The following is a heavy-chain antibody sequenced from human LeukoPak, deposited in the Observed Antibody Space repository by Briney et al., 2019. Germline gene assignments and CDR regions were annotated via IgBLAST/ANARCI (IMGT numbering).Heavy chain of an antibody. V-gene: IGHV4-59*12. Sequence: SETLSLTCTVSGVSISSYYWSWIRQPPGMGLEWIGYIYYSGSTNYNPSLKSRVTVSVDTSKNQFSLKLSSVTAADTAVYYCARDSAEHGSGSFDYWGQGTLVTVSS. CDR2: IYYSGST. CDR1: GVSISSYY. CDR3: ARDSAEHGSGSFDY. J-gene: IGHJ4*02. D-gene: IGHD3-10*01.